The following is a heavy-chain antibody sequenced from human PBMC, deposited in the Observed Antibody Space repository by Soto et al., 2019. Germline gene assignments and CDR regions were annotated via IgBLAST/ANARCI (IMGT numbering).Heavy chain of an antibody. J-gene: IGHJ6*02. D-gene: IGHD2-2*01. Sequence: PGGSLRLSCAASGFTFSSYGMHWVRQAPGKGLEWVAVISYDGSNKYYADSVEGRFTISRDNSKNTLYLQMNSLRAEDTAVYYCAKKVVPAAMNYYGMDVWGQGTTVTVSS. V-gene: IGHV3-30*18. CDR3: AKKVVPAAMNYYGMDV. CDR1: GFTFSSYG. CDR2: ISYDGSNK.